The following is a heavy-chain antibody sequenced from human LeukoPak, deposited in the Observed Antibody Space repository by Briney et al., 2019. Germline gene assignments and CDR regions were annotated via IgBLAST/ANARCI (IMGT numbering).Heavy chain of an antibody. CDR2: ISSSSSYI. CDR1: GFTFSSYA. Sequence: AGSLTLSCAASGFTFSSYAMSWVRQAQGKGLEWVSSISSSSSYIYYADSVKGRFTISRDNAKNSLYLQMNSLRAEDTAVYYCARGKHLGYCSGGSCYAVYDYWGQGTLVTVSS. V-gene: IGHV3-21*01. CDR3: ARGKHLGYCSGGSCYAVYDY. J-gene: IGHJ4*02. D-gene: IGHD2-15*01.